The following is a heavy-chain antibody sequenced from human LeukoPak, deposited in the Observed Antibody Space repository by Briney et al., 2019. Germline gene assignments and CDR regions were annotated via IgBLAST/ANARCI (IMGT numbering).Heavy chain of an antibody. J-gene: IGHJ3*02. V-gene: IGHV4-30-2*01. D-gene: IGHD3-22*01. CDR2: IYHSGST. Sequence: PSETLSLTCAVSGGSISSGGYSWSWIRQPPGKGLEWIGYIYHSGSTYYNPSLKSRVTISVDRSKNQFSLKLSSVTAADTAVYYCAKDLQTMVVGGAFDIWGQGTMVTVSS. CDR1: GGSISSGGYS. CDR3: AKDLQTMVVGGAFDI.